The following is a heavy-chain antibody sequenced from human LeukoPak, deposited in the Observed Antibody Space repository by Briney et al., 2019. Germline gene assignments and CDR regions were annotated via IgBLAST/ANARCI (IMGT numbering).Heavy chain of an antibody. Sequence: SDTLSLTCAAAGGSISSYYCSCIRPPPGEGLEWFGYIYYSGSTNYNPSLKSRVTISVDTSKNQFSLKLSSVTAADTAVYYCARAPRRVQGVIIGWFDPWGQGTVVTVSS. CDR2: IYYSGST. V-gene: IGHV4-59*12. D-gene: IGHD3-10*01. CDR3: ARAPRRVQGVIIGWFDP. J-gene: IGHJ5*02. CDR1: GGSISSYY.